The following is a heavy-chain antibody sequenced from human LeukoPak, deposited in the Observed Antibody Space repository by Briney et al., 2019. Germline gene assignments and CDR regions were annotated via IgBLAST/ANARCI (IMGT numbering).Heavy chain of an antibody. J-gene: IGHJ4*02. D-gene: IGHD3-22*01. V-gene: IGHV3-53*01. CDR2: IYSGGST. CDR1: GFTVSSNY. CDR3: ARARGDSSGYYSYYFDY. Sequence: GGSLRLSCAASGFTVSSNYMSWVRQAPGKGLEWVSVIYSGGSTYYADSVKGRFTISRDNSKNTLYLQMNSLRAEDTAVYYCARARGDSSGYYSYYFDYWGQGTLVTVSP.